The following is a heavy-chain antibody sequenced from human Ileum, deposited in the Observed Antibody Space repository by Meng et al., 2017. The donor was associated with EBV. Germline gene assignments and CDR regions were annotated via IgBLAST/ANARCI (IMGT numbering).Heavy chain of an antibody. Sequence: QVRVWQSGSEVKKPAASVTVSCKASGYTFTSYGISWVRQAPGQGLEWMGWISAYNGNTKYAQTLQGRVTMTTDTSTSTAYLELRILRSDDTAVYYCALGGVQGVHFDYWGQGTLVTVSS. CDR3: ALGGVQGVHFDY. J-gene: IGHJ4*02. V-gene: IGHV1-18*01. D-gene: IGHD3-10*01. CDR2: ISAYNGNT. CDR1: GYTFTSYG.